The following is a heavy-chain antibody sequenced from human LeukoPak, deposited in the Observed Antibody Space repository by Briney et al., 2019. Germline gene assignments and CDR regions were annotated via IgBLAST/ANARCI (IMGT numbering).Heavy chain of an antibody. CDR2: IIPIFGTA. CDR3: ASDYGDHWFDP. Sequence: GASVKVSFKASGGTFSSYAISWVRQAPGQGLEWMGGIIPIFGTANYAQKFQGRVTITADESTSTAYMELSSLRSEDTAVYYCASDYGDHWFDPWGQGTLVTVSS. CDR1: GGTFSSYA. J-gene: IGHJ5*02. D-gene: IGHD4-17*01. V-gene: IGHV1-69*13.